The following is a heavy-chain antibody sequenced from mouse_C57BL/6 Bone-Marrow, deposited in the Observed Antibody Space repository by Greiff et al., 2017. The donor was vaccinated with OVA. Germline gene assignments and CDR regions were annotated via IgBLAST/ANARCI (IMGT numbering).Heavy chain of an antibody. V-gene: IGHV1-15*01. CDR3: TSVYYGNDEGFAY. CDR1: GYTFTDYE. J-gene: IGHJ3*01. CDR2: IYPETGGT. Sequence: VQLQQSGAELVRPGASVTLSCKASGYTFTDYEMHWVKQTPVHGLEWIGAIYPETGGTAYNQKFKGKAILTADKSSSTAYMELRSLTSEDSAVYYCTSVYYGNDEGFAYWGQGTLVTVSA. D-gene: IGHD2-2*01.